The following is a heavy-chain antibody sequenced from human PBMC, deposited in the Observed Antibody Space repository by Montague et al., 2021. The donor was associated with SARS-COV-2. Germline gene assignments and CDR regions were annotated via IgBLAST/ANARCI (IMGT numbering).Heavy chain of an antibody. CDR3: ATHRQHHNH. V-gene: IGHV4-59*08. Sequence: SETLSLTCTVSGGSISGYYWTWIRQPPGKGLEWIGSIFYNGDTNYNPSLESRVSISVDTSKNQFSLKLIAVTAADTAVYFCATHRQHHNHWGQGAMVAVSS. CDR1: GGSISGYY. D-gene: IGHD6-13*01. J-gene: IGHJ5*02. CDR2: IFYNGDT.